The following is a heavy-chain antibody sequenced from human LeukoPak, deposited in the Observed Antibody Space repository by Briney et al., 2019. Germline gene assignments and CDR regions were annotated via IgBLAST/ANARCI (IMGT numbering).Heavy chain of an antibody. Sequence: GGSLRLSCAASGFTFSSYGMHWVRQAPGKGLEWVAVISYDGSNKYYADSVKGRFTISRDNSKNTLYLQMNSLRAEDTAVYYCAREGRGDILTGYSLRAFDIWGQGTMVTVSS. J-gene: IGHJ3*02. CDR3: AREGRGDILTGYSLRAFDI. CDR2: ISYDGSNK. V-gene: IGHV3-30*03. D-gene: IGHD3-9*01. CDR1: GFTFSSYG.